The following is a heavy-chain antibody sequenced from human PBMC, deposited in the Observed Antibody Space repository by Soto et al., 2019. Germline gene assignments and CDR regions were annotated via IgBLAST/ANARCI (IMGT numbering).Heavy chain of an antibody. CDR1: GDTFSFYT. Sequence: ASVKVSCKASGDTFSFYTISWVRQAPGLGLEWVGRINPIVSMSNYAQKFQGRVSMTADKSTSTAYMELRSLRSDDTAMYFCAASYGSGYRAFDYWG. D-gene: IGHD3-10*01. CDR2: INPIVSMS. V-gene: IGHV1-69*02. CDR3: AASYGSGYRAFDY. J-gene: IGHJ4*01.